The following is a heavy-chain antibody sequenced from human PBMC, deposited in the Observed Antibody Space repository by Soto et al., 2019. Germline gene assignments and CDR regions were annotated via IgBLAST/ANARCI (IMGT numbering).Heavy chain of an antibody. CDR1: GGSISSYY. CDR2: IYYSGST. Sequence: QVQLQESGPGLVKPSETLSLTCTVSGGSISSYYWSWIRQPPGKGLEWIGYIYYSGSTNYNPSLKSRVTISVDTSKNQFSLKLSSVTAADTAVYYCARLVDYYGSGSYYSTYYYYYMDVWGKGTTVTVSS. V-gene: IGHV4-59*08. J-gene: IGHJ6*03. CDR3: ARLVDYYGSGSYYSTYYYYYMDV. D-gene: IGHD3-10*01.